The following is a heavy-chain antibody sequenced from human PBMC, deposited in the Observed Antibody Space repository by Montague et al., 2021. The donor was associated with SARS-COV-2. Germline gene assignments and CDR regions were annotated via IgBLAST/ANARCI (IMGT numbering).Heavy chain of an antibody. CDR3: ARVAESTYYDFWCVYLRFYYFDF. Sequence: SETLSLTCTVYGGSLSGYYWSWIRQPPGKGLEWIGEINHSGSTNYNPSLKSRVTISVDTSKNQFSLKLSSVTAADTAVYYCARVAESTYYDFWCVYLRFYYFDFWGQGTPVTVSS. D-gene: IGHD3-3*01. J-gene: IGHJ4*02. CDR2: INHSGST. CDR1: GGSLSGYY. V-gene: IGHV4-34*01.